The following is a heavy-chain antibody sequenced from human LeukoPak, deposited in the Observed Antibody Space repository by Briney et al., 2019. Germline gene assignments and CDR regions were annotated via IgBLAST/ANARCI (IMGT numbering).Heavy chain of an antibody. CDR1: GRSISSYY. J-gene: IGHJ2*01. D-gene: IGHD6-19*01. V-gene: IGHV4-59*01. CDR3: ARSTKNSSGWYGAHTDWYFDL. CDR2: IYYSGST. Sequence: SETLSLTCSVSGRSISSYYWSWIRQPPGKGVEGVGYIYYSGSTNYNPSLKSRVTISVDTSKNQFSLKLSSVTAADTAVYYCARSTKNSSGWYGAHTDWYFDLWGRGTLVTVSS.